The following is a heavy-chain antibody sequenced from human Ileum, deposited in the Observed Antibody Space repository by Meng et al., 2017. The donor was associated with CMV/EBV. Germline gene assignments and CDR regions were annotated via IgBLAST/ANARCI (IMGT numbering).Heavy chain of an antibody. CDR2: ITDSGTGT. D-gene: IGHD1-1*01. V-gene: IGHV3-23*01. CDR3: ASWNFAP. Sequence: VLLLQSGGGWVQAGGSLRLSCAAFGFTFSKVAMKWVRQAPGKGLEWVSSITDSGTGTYYADSVRGRFTISRDNSKATLYLQMNSLRVDDTAIYYCASWNFAPWGQGTLVTVSS. J-gene: IGHJ5*02. CDR1: GFTFSKVA.